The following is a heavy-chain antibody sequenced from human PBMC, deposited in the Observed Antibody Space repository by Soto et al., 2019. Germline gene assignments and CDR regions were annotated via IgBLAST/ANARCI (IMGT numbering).Heavy chain of an antibody. CDR3: ASEKADYYDSSGYTYFDY. J-gene: IGHJ4*02. D-gene: IGHD3-22*01. Sequence: QLQLQESGPGLVKPSETLSLTCTVSGGSISSSSYYWGWIRQPPGKGLEWIGSIYYSGSTYYNPSLKSRVTISVDTSKNQFSLKLSSVTAADTAVYYCASEKADYYDSSGYTYFDYWGQGTLVTVSS. V-gene: IGHV4-39*01. CDR1: GGSISSSSYY. CDR2: IYYSGST.